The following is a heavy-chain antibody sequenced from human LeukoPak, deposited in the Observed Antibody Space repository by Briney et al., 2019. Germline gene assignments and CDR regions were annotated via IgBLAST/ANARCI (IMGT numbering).Heavy chain of an antibody. CDR1: GGSISSVGYS. D-gene: IGHD3-9*01. CDR3: ARGSDILSSFDY. J-gene: IGHJ4*02. V-gene: IGHV4-30-2*01. CDR2: IYHSGST. Sequence: PSHTLSLTGAVSGGSISSVGYSWSWIRQPPGKGLDWIGYIYHSGSTYYNSSLKSRVTISVDRSKNQFSLKLSSVTAADTAVYYCARGSDILSSFDYWGQGTLVTVSS.